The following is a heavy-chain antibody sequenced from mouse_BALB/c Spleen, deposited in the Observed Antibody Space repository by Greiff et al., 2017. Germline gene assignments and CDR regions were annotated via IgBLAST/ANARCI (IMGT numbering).Heavy chain of an antibody. V-gene: IGHV1-69*01. CDR2: IDTSDSYT. Sequence: QVQLQQSGAELVMPGASVKMSCKASGYTFTDYWMHWVKQRPGQGLEWIGAIDTSDSYTSYNQKFKGKATLTVDESSSTAYMQLSSLTSEDSAVYYCATYDYLWFAYWGQGTLVTVSA. CDR3: ATYDYLWFAY. CDR1: GYTFTDYW. J-gene: IGHJ3*01. D-gene: IGHD2-4*01.